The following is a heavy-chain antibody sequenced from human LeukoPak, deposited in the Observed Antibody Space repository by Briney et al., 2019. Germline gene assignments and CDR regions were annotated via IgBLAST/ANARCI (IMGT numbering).Heavy chain of an antibody. CDR3: ARDSGTYHTLNS. V-gene: IGHV4-38-2*02. CDR1: GYSISSGFY. D-gene: IGHD1-26*01. Sequence: ASETPSLTCAVSGYSISSGFYWGWIRQTPGKGLEWIASMFHSGSTYYNPSLKTRVAISVDTSKNQFSLKLTSVTAADTAIYYCARDSGTYHTLNSWGQGTLVTVSS. CDR2: MFHSGST. J-gene: IGHJ5*02.